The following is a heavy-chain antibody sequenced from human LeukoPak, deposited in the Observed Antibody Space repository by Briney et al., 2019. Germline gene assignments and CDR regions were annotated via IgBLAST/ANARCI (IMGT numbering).Heavy chain of an antibody. Sequence: GASVKVSCKASGYTFTTYDINWVRQATGQGLEWMGWINPNRGNTGYAQKFQGRVTMTRKNSLSTAYMKPSSIRSEYTALNYLGRGLGSGWYSDYWGRGTLVTVSS. CDR3: GRGLGSGWYSDY. CDR2: INPNRGNT. J-gene: IGHJ4*02. V-gene: IGHV1-8*01. CDR1: GYTFTTYD. D-gene: IGHD6-19*01.